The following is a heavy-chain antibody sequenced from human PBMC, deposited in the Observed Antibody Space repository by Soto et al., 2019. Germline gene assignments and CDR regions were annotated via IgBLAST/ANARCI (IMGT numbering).Heavy chain of an antibody. Sequence: GPSVKVSCKVSGYTLTELSMHWVRQAHGKGLEWMGGFDPEDGETIYAQKFQGRVTMTEDTSTDTAYMELSSLRSEDTAVYYCATPSGSTLNWYYYYGMDVWGQGTTVTVSS. J-gene: IGHJ6*02. D-gene: IGHD1-26*01. V-gene: IGHV1-24*01. CDR1: GYTLTELS. CDR2: FDPEDGET. CDR3: ATPSGSTLNWYYYYGMDV.